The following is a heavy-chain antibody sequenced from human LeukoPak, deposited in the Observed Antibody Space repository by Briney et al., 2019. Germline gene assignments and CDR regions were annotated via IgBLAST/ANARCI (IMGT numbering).Heavy chain of an antibody. Sequence: GGSLRLSCAASGFTFSSYAMHWVRQAPGKGLEWVAVISYDGSNKYYADSVKGRFTISRDNSKNTLYLQMNSLRAEDTAVYYCARSRWESYSSSPTDYWGQGTLVTVSS. V-gene: IGHV3-30-3*01. D-gene: IGHD6-13*01. CDR3: ARSRWESYSSSPTDY. CDR2: ISYDGSNK. J-gene: IGHJ4*02. CDR1: GFTFSSYA.